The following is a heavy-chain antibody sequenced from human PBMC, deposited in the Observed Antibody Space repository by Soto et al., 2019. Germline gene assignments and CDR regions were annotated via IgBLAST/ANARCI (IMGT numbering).Heavy chain of an antibody. J-gene: IGHJ4*02. V-gene: IGHV4-4*02. CDR2: IHRSRGT. CDR3: ASREEARPF. D-gene: IGHD6-6*01. Sequence: QVQLQESGPGLVSPLGTLCLTCAVSGGSINTDSWWTWVRQPPGKGLEWIGEIHRSRGTNYNSSLKSRVTISIDRSTNHISLRLYSVTAADTAVYYCASREEARPFWGQGTLVTVSS. CDR1: GGSINTDSW.